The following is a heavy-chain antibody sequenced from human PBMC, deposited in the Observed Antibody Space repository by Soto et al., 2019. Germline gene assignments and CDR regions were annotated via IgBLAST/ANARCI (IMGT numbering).Heavy chain of an antibody. CDR2: ISWNSGSI. V-gene: IGHV3-9*01. J-gene: IGHJ6*02. D-gene: IGHD3-16*01. CDR3: AKDIGGLSKVGEMDV. CDR1: GFTFDDYA. Sequence: EVQLVESGGGLVQPGRSLRLSCAGSGFTFDDYAMHWVRQAPGKGLEWVSGISWNSGSIGYADSVKGRFTISRDNAKNSLYLQMNSLRAEDTALYYCAKDIGGLSKVGEMDVWGQGTTVTVSS.